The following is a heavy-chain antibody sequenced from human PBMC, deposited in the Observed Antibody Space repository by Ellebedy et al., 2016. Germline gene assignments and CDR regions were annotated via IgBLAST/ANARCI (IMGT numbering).Heavy chain of an antibody. D-gene: IGHD2-15*01. V-gene: IGHV4-59*08. J-gene: IGHJ4*02. Sequence: SETLSLTCTVSGGSISSFYWSWIRQPPGKALEWIGYMYYSGSTNYNPSLKSRVTISVDTSKNQFSLKLSSVTAADTAVYYCARQRRDLGYYFDYWGQGTLVTVSS. CDR1: GGSISSFY. CDR3: ARQRRDLGYYFDY. CDR2: MYYSGST.